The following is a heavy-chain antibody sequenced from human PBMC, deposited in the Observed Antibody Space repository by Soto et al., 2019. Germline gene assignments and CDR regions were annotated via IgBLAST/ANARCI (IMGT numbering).Heavy chain of an antibody. Sequence: ASVKVSCKASGGTFSSYAISWVRQAPGQGLEWMGGIIPIFGTANYAQKFQGRVTITADESTSTAYMELSSLRSEDTAVYYCARGGTLCTNGVCLPGHDAFDIWGQGTMVTVSS. CDR1: GGTFSSYA. V-gene: IGHV1-69*13. CDR2: IIPIFGTA. J-gene: IGHJ3*02. D-gene: IGHD2-8*01. CDR3: ARGGTLCTNGVCLPGHDAFDI.